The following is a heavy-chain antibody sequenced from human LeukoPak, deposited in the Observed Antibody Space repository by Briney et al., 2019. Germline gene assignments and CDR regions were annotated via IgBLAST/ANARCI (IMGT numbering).Heavy chain of an antibody. CDR2: INSDGSST. CDR1: GFTFSSYW. Sequence: GGSLRLSCAASGFTFSSYWMHWVRQAQGKGLVWVSRINSDGSSTSYADSVKGRFTISRDNAKNALYLQMNSRSAEDTAVYYCARGGTYSYEQVGYWGQGTLVTVPS. D-gene: IGHD1-7*01. V-gene: IGHV3-74*01. CDR3: ARGGTYSYEQVGY. J-gene: IGHJ4*02.